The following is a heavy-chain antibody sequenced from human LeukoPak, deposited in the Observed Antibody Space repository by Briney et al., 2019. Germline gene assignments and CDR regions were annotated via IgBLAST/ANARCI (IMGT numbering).Heavy chain of an antibody. J-gene: IGHJ4*02. D-gene: IGHD4-17*01. Sequence: SQTLSLTYALSGDSLSSNSAAWNWLRQSPSRGLEWLGRAYYMSKWYNEYAESVISRITINPDTSKHQFSLPLNSVTPEDTAVYYCARESGDYVKFDCWGQGTLVTVSS. CDR3: ARESGDYVKFDC. CDR1: GDSLSSNSAA. V-gene: IGHV6-1*01. CDR2: AYYMSKWYN.